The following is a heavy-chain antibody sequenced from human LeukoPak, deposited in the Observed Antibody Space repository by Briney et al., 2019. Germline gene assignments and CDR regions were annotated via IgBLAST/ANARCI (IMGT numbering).Heavy chain of an antibody. V-gene: IGHV3-15*01. CDR2: IKSKTDGGTT. CDR3: TTESFRTYYYDSSGLY. Sequence: GGSLRLSCAASGFTFTNAWMSWVRQAPGKGLEWVGRIKSKTDGGTTDYAAPVKGRFTISRDDSKNTLYLQMNSLKTEDTAVYYCTTESFRTYYYDSSGLYWGQGTLVTVSS. CDR1: GFTFTNAW. J-gene: IGHJ4*02. D-gene: IGHD3-22*01.